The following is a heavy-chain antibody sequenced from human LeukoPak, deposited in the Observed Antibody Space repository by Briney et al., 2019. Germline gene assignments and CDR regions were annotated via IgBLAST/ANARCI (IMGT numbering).Heavy chain of an antibody. J-gene: IGHJ4*02. D-gene: IGHD3-22*01. Sequence: SQTLSLTCTVSGGXISSGGYYWSWIRQHPGKGLEWIGYIYYSGSTYYNPSLKSRVTISVDTSKNQFSLKLSSVTAADTAVYYCARERAYYYDSSGYYYDWGQGTLVTVSS. CDR1: GGXISSGGYY. V-gene: IGHV4-31*03. CDR3: ARERAYYYDSSGYYYD. CDR2: IYYSGST.